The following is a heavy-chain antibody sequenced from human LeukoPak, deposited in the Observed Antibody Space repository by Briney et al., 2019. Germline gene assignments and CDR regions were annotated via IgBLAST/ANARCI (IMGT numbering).Heavy chain of an antibody. CDR1: GDSVSSNSAA. V-gene: IGHV6-1*01. CDR2: TYYRSKWYN. D-gene: IGHD5-12*01. CDR3: ARDQGYSGYDGYYYYYYMDV. Sequence: SQTLSLTCAISGDSVSSNSAAWNWIRQSPSRGLEWLGRTYYRSKWYNDYAVSVKSRITINPDTSKNQFSLQLNSVTPEDTAVYYCARDQGYSGYDGYYYYYYMDVWGKGTTVTVSS. J-gene: IGHJ6*03.